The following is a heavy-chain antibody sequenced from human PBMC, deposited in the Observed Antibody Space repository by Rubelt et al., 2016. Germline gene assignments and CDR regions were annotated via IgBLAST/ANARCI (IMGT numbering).Heavy chain of an antibody. J-gene: IGHJ6*02. CDR2: ISSSSSTI. D-gene: IGHD5-12*01. V-gene: IGHV3-48*01. Sequence: LVESGGGLVQPGGSLRLSRAASGFTFSSYSMNWVRQAPGKGLEWVSYISSSSSTIYYADSVKGRFTISRDNAKNSLYLQMNSLRAEDTAGYYCASGYDHEGYYYYGMDVWGQGTTVTVSS. CDR3: ASGYDHEGYYYYGMDV. CDR1: GFTFSSYS.